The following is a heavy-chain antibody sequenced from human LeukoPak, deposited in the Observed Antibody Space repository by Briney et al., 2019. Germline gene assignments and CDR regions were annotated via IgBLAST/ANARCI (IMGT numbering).Heavy chain of an antibody. Sequence: VASVKVSCKASGYTFTGYYMHWVRQAPGQGLEWMGWINPNSGGTNYAQKFQGRVTMTRDTSISTAYMELSRLRSDDTAVYYCARAGPGYYGSGSLSPGEEWWGQGTLVTVSS. J-gene: IGHJ4*02. CDR2: INPNSGGT. D-gene: IGHD3-10*01. CDR1: GYTFTGYY. CDR3: ARAGPGYYGSGSLSPGEEW. V-gene: IGHV1-2*02.